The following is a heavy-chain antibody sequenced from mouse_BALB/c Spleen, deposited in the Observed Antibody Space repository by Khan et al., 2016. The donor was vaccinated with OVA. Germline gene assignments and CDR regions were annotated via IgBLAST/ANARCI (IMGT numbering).Heavy chain of an antibody. Sequence: EVELVESGGDLVKPGGSLKLSCAASGFTFSSYSMSWVRQIPDKRLEWVATMSSGGDYTYYPDSVKGRFTISRDNAKNTLYLQISSLKSEDTAMYYCASHLTGSFAYWGHGTLVTVSA. D-gene: IGHD4-1*01. CDR1: GFTFSSYS. V-gene: IGHV5-6*01. CDR3: ASHLTGSFAY. J-gene: IGHJ3*01. CDR2: MSSGGDYT.